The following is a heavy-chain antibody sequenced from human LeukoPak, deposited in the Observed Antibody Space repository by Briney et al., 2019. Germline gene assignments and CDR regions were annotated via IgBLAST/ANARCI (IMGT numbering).Heavy chain of an antibody. Sequence: GGSLRLSCAASGFTFSSYSMNWVRQAPGKGLEWVSSISSSSSYIYYADSVKGRFTISGDNAKNSLYLQMNSLRAEDTAVYYCARELGYYYDSIGYWGQGTLVTVSS. J-gene: IGHJ4*02. CDR2: ISSSSSYI. CDR1: GFTFSSYS. V-gene: IGHV3-21*01. D-gene: IGHD3-22*01. CDR3: ARELGYYYDSIGY.